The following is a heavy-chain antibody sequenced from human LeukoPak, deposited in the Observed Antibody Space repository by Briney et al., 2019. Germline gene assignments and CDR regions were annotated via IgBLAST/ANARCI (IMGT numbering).Heavy chain of an antibody. J-gene: IGHJ4*02. CDR2: ISYDGSNK. Sequence: GGSLRLSCAASGFTFVSYAMNWVRQAPGKGLEWVAVISYDGSNKYYADSVKGRFTISRDNSKNTLYLQMNSLRAENTAVYYCARDRGRDFDYWGQGTLVTVSS. CDR3: ARDRGRDFDY. V-gene: IGHV3-30-3*01. CDR1: GFTFVSYA.